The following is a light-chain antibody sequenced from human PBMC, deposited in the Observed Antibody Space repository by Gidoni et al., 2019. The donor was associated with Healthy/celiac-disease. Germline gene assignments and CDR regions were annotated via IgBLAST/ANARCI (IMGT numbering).Light chain of an antibody. Sequence: DIQMTQSPSSLSASVGDRVTITCRARQSISSYLNLYQQKPGKAPKLLIYAASSLQSGVPSMFSGSGSGTDFTLTISILQPEDFATYYCQHSYSTPFTFGPGTKVDIK. CDR1: QSISSY. CDR3: QHSYSTPFT. V-gene: IGKV1-39*01. J-gene: IGKJ3*01. CDR2: AAS.